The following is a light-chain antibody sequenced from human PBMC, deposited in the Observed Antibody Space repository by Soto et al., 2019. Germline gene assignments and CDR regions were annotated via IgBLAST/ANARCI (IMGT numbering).Light chain of an antibody. CDR1: QSFSSY. V-gene: IGKV3-11*01. J-gene: IGKJ5*01. Sequence: EIVLTQSPATLSFSRGERATLSCRASQSFSSYLAWYQQKPGQAPRLLIYDASKRATGIPARFSGRGSGTDFTLTISSLEPEDFAVYYCQQRSNWPPVITFGQGTRLEIK. CDR3: QQRSNWPPVIT. CDR2: DAS.